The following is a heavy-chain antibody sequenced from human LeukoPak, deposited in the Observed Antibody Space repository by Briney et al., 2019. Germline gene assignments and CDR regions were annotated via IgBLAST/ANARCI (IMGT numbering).Heavy chain of an antibody. V-gene: IGHV3-21*01. Sequence: GGSLRLSCAASGFTFSRYSMNWVRQAPGKGLEWVSSISSSSSYIYYADSVKGRFTISRDNAKNSLYLQTNSLRAEDTAVYYCASMGWAAAGDKGGYFDYWGQGTLVTVSS. J-gene: IGHJ4*02. CDR1: GFTFSRYS. CDR2: ISSSSSYI. D-gene: IGHD6-13*01. CDR3: ASMGWAAAGDKGGYFDY.